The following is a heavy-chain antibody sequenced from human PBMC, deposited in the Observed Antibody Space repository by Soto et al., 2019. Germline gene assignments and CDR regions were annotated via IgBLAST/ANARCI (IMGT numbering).Heavy chain of an antibody. J-gene: IGHJ4*02. D-gene: IGHD2-2*01. CDR2: MYHSGST. V-gene: IGHV4-30-2*01. Sequence: QLQLQESGSGLVKPSQTLSLTCAVSGGSISSGGYSWSRIRQPPGQGLEWIGYMYHSGSTYYNPSLKSRVTISTHRCKNEFSLKLSSVTAEDTAVYYSARVPDYWGQGMLVTLSS. CDR3: ARVPDY. CDR1: GGSISSGGYS.